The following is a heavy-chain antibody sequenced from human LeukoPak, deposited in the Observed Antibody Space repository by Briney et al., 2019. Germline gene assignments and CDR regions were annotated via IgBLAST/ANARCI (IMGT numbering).Heavy chain of an antibody. CDR3: ARGYCSGGGCYPAGNWFDP. Sequence: PSETLSLTCAVSGGSISGYYWSWIRQPPGEGLEWVGYIYYSGTTNYNPSLKTRVTISLDTSKNQFSLGLRSVTAADTAVYYCARGYCSGGGCYPAGNWFDPWGQGTLVTVSS. D-gene: IGHD2-15*01. J-gene: IGHJ5*02. V-gene: IGHV4-59*01. CDR2: IYYSGTT. CDR1: GGSISGYY.